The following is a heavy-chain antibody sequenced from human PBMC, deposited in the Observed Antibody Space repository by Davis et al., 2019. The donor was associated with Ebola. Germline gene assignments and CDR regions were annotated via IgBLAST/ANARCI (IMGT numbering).Heavy chain of an antibody. J-gene: IGHJ6*02. D-gene: IGHD4-11*01. V-gene: IGHV1-69*06. CDR3: ASSSTPPAIYYYDYAMDV. CDR2: VIPVFNTA. Sequence: SVKVSCKTSGDTFTHYVFSWVRQAPGQGLEWVGRVIPVFNTANYAQRFQGRVTITADKFADTVYLEVSSLTSDDTAIYYCASSSTPPAIYYYDYAMDVWGQGTTVTVSS. CDR1: GDTFTHYV.